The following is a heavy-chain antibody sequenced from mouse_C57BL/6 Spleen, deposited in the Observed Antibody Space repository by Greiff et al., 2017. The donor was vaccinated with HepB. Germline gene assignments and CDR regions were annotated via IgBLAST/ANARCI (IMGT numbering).Heavy chain of an antibody. CDR3: AHYYGSSY. CDR1: GYTFTSYD. Sequence: QVQLQQSGPELVKPGASVKLSCKASGYTFTSYDINWVKQSPGQGLEWIGWIHPRDGSTKYNEKFKGKATLTVDTSSSTAYMELHSLTSEDSAVYFCAHYYGSSYWGQGTTLTVSS. D-gene: IGHD1-1*01. J-gene: IGHJ2*01. V-gene: IGHV1-85*01. CDR2: IHPRDGST.